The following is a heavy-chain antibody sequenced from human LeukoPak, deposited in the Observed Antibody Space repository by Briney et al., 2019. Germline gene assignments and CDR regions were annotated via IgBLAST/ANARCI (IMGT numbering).Heavy chain of an antibody. CDR1: GFTFSSYA. CDR2: IRGSGGST. V-gene: IGHV3-23*01. Sequence: GGSLRLSCAASGFTFSSYAMSWFRQAPGKGLEWVSAIRGSGGSTYYADSVKGRFTVSRDNSKNTLYLQMNSLRAEDTAIYYCAKDRDLRQGYYFDHWGQGTLVTVSS. CDR3: AKDRDLRQGYYFDH. J-gene: IGHJ4*02.